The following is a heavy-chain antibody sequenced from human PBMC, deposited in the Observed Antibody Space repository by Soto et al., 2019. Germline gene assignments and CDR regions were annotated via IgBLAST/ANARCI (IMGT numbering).Heavy chain of an antibody. Sequence: QMQLVQSGAEVKKPGSSVKVSCKASRGTFSSYAINWVRQAPGQGLEWMGGIIPKFGSANYAQKFQGRVTITADESTSTAYMELSSLRSADTAVYYCATDYFDSSGWDAFDMWGQGTMVIVSS. J-gene: IGHJ3*02. CDR3: ATDYFDSSGWDAFDM. V-gene: IGHV1-69*01. CDR2: IIPKFGSA. CDR1: RGTFSSYA. D-gene: IGHD3-22*01.